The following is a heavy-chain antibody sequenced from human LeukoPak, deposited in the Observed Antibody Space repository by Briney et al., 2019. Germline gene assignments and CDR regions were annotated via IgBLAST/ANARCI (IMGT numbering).Heavy chain of an antibody. D-gene: IGHD6-13*01. CDR2: IIPIFGTA. CDR3: ARGIYSSSQTYSYYYYMDV. V-gene: IGHV1-69*05. Sequence: SVKVSCKASGGTFSSYAISWVRQAPGQGLEWMGGIIPIFGTANYAQKFQGRVTITTDESTSTAYMELSSLRSEDTAVYYCARGIYSSSQTYSYYYYMDVWGKGTTVTVSS. CDR1: GGTFSSYA. J-gene: IGHJ6*03.